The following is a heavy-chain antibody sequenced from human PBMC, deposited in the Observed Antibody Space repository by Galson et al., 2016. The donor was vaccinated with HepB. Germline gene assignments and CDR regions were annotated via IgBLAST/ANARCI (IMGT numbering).Heavy chain of an antibody. D-gene: IGHD6-19*01. CDR1: GFTFSSYA. Sequence: SLRLSCAASGFTFSSYAMHWVRQAPGKGLEWVAVIWYDGSHEYYADSVKGRFTISRDNSKNTVYLQMNSLSAEDTAVYYCAKNSYSSAWYPDYWGQGTLVTGSS. V-gene: IGHV3-33*06. CDR3: AKNSYSSAWYPDY. J-gene: IGHJ4*02. CDR2: IWYDGSHE.